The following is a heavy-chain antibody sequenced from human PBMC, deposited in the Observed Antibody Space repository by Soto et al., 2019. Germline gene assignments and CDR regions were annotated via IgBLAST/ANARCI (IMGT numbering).Heavy chain of an antibody. D-gene: IGHD1-26*01. V-gene: IGHV1-2*02. CDR2: INPNSGGT. Sequence: GASVKVSCKASGYTFTGYYMHWVRQAPGQGLEWMGWINPNSGGTNYAQKFQGRVTMTRDTSISTAYMELSRLRSDDTAVYYCARDRWYSGSYQAYGMDVWGQGTTVTVSS. CDR1: GYTFTGYY. CDR3: ARDRWYSGSYQAYGMDV. J-gene: IGHJ6*02.